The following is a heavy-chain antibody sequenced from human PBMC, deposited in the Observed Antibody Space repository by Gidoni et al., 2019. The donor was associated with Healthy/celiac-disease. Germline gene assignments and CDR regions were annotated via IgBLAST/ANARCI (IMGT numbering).Heavy chain of an antibody. V-gene: IGHV3-30*18. CDR3: ANYDGYSSY. D-gene: IGHD6-13*01. J-gene: IGHJ4*02. CDR2: ISYDGSNK. Sequence: QVQLVESGGGVVQPGRSLRLSCAASGFTFSSYGMHWVRQAPGKGLEWVAVISYDGSNKYYADSVKGRFTISRDNSKNTLYLQMNSLRAEDTAVYYCANYDGYSSYWGQGTLVTVSS. CDR1: GFTFSSYG.